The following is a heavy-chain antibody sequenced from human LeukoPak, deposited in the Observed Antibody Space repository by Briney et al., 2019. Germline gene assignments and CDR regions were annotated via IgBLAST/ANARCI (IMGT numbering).Heavy chain of an antibody. J-gene: IGHJ5*02. CDR3: ARAAMQVEYCSSTNCLFDP. CDR2: IKSDGSDT. CDR1: GFTFSSYW. V-gene: IGHV3-74*01. Sequence: GGSLRLSCAPSGFTFSSYWMHWVRQVPGKGLVWVSRIKSDGSDTTYADSVKGRFTISRDNARNTLFLQMNSLRVEDTAVYYCARAAMQVEYCSSTNCLFDPWGQGTLVTVSS. D-gene: IGHD2-2*01.